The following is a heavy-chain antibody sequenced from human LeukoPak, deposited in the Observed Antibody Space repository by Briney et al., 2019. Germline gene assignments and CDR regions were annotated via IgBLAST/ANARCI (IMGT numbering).Heavy chain of an antibody. V-gene: IGHV3-7*05. CDR2: IKRDGSEK. D-gene: IGHD3-9*01. CDR3: AIFDRYYGMDV. Sequence: GGSLRLSCAASGVTFSSYWRSWVRQAPGKGLEWVANIKRDGSEKYYMASVKGRFTINRDNAKNSLYLQMNSLRAEDTAVYYCAIFDRYYGMDVWGQGTTVTVSS. CDR1: GVTFSSYW. J-gene: IGHJ6*02.